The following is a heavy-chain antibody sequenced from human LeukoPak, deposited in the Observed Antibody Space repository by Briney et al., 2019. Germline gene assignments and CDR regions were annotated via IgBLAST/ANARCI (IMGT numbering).Heavy chain of an antibody. CDR3: ARADVSGSYFHLDY. CDR1: GYTFTSYG. J-gene: IGHJ4*02. Sequence: ASVKVSCKASGYTFTSYGISWVRQAPGQGLEWMGWISAYNGNTNYAQKLQGRVTMTTDRSTSTAYMEVRSLRSDDTAVYYCARADVSGSYFHLDYWGQGTLVTVSS. D-gene: IGHD3-16*01. V-gene: IGHV1-18*01. CDR2: ISAYNGNT.